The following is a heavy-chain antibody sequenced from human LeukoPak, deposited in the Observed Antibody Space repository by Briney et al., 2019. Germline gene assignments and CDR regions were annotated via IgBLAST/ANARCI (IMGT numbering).Heavy chain of an antibody. Sequence: GGSLRLSCAASGFTFSSYSMIWVRQAPGKGLEWVSSMSSGSTYIYHADSVKGRFTISRDNTKNSLYLQMNSLRAEDTAVYYCARDHQLGAPMEDVWGQGTMVTVSS. V-gene: IGHV3-21*01. CDR2: MSSGSTYI. CDR3: ARDHQLGAPMEDV. CDR1: GFTFSSYS. D-gene: IGHD6-6*01. J-gene: IGHJ3*01.